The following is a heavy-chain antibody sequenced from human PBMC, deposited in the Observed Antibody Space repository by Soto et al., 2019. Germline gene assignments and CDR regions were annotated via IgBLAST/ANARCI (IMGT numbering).Heavy chain of an antibody. J-gene: IGHJ6*03. Sequence: PGGSLRLSCAASGFIFDDYATHWVRQAPGKGLEWVSGISWNSGRIVYADSVKGRFTISRDNAKNSLYLQMNSLITEDTAMYYFARAVVAARLYYYYYMDVWGKGTTVTVSS. D-gene: IGHD6-6*01. V-gene: IGHV3-9*01. CDR2: ISWNSGRI. CDR3: ARAVVAARLYYYYYMDV. CDR1: GFIFDDYA.